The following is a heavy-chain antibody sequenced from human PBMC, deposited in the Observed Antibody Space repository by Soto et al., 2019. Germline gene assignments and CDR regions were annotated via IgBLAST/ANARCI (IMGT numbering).Heavy chain of an antibody. CDR1: VGSFSGYY. V-gene: IGHV4-34*01. Sequence: SETLSLTCAVYVGSFSGYYWSWIRQPPGKGLEWIGEINHSGSTNYNPSLKSRVTISVDTSKNQFSLKLSSVTAADTAVYYCARGRSDYYGSSGYSFDYWGQGTLVTVSS. CDR2: INHSGST. D-gene: IGHD3-22*01. J-gene: IGHJ4*02. CDR3: ARGRSDYYGSSGYSFDY.